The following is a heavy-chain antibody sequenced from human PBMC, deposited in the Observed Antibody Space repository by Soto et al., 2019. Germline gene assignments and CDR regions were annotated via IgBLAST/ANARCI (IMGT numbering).Heavy chain of an antibody. J-gene: IGHJ4*02. CDR1: GFTFSSYA. CDR2: ISYDGSNK. CDR3: ARDRVGNFDY. D-gene: IGHD7-27*01. V-gene: IGHV3-30-3*01. Sequence: ESGGGVVQPGRSLRLSCAASGFTFSSYAMHWVRQAPGKGLEWVAVISYDGSNKYYVDSVKGRFTISRDNSKNTLYLQMNSLRAEDTAVYYCARDRVGNFDYWGQGTLVTVSS.